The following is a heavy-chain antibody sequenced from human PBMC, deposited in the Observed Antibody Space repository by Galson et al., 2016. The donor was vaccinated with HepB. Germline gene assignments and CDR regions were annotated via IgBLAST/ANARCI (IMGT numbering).Heavy chain of an antibody. CDR3: AKRAGGYGLGGMDV. D-gene: IGHD5-18*01. CDR2: FSIGGGKT. J-gene: IGHJ6*02. CDR1: GFTFSDYY. V-gene: IGHV3-23*01. Sequence: SLRLSCAASGFTFSDYYMTWIRQAPGKGLEWVSGFSIGGGKTYYADSLKGRFTISRGNSQNTLYLQMNSLRVEDTAVYYCAKRAGGYGLGGMDVWGQGTTVTVSS.